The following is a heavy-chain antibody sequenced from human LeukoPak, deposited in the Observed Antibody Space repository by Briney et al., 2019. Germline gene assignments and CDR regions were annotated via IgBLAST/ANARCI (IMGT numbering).Heavy chain of an antibody. J-gene: IGHJ6*02. CDR1: GYTFTGYY. V-gene: IGHV1-2*02. Sequence: ASVKVSCKASGYTFTGYYMHWVRQAPGQGLEWMGWINPNSGGTNYAQKFQGRVTMTRDTSISTAYMELSRLRSDDTAVYYCARSGGWYYDFWSGSMNGMDVWGQGTTVTVSS. CDR3: ARSGGWYYDFWSGSMNGMDV. D-gene: IGHD3-3*01. CDR2: INPNSGGT.